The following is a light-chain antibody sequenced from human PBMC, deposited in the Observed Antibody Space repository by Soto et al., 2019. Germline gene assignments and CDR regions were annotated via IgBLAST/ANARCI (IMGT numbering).Light chain of an antibody. Sequence: QSALTQPASVSGSPGQSITISCTGTSSDVGGYNYVPWYQQHPGRAPKLVIYEVSYRPSRVSNRFSGSKSGKTASLTIPGLQAEDEADYYCSSNASRNTYVFGTGTKVTVL. CDR2: EVS. CDR1: SSDVGGYNY. J-gene: IGLJ1*01. CDR3: SSNASRNTYV. V-gene: IGLV2-14*01.